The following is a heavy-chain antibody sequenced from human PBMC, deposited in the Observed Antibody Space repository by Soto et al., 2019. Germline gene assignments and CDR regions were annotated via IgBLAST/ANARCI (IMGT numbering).Heavy chain of an antibody. Sequence: SVKVSCKASGGTFSSYAISWVRQAPGQGLEWMGGIIPIFGTANYAQKFQGRVTITADESTSTAYMELSSLRSEDTAVYYCARDLSLYSSSWYWFDTWGQGTLVTVSS. J-gene: IGHJ5*02. V-gene: IGHV1-69*13. CDR3: ARDLSLYSSSWYWFDT. CDR2: IIPIFGTA. CDR1: GGTFSSYA. D-gene: IGHD6-13*01.